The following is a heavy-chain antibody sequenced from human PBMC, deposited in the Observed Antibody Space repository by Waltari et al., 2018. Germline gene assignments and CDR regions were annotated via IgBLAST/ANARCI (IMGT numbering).Heavy chain of an antibody. J-gene: IGHJ3*01. Sequence: EVELLQSGGGLAQPGGSLRLSCTASGFIFSDHAMTWVRQAPGKGLDWRSSISRFGDSTDDADSVQGRFTISRDNSKNTLYLQMDSLKAEDTALYFCAKRGPRRNYADSRGAFDVWGPGAMVTVSS. V-gene: IGHV3-23*01. CDR1: GFIFSDHA. CDR2: ISRFGDST. CDR3: AKRGPRRNYADSRGAFDV. D-gene: IGHD4-17*01.